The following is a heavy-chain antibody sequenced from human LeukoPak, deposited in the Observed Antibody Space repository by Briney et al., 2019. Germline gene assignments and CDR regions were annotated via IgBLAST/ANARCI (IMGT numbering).Heavy chain of an antibody. CDR3: ARGAVTYYDFWSGDY. Sequence: GRSLRLSCAASGFTFSSYAMHWVRQAPGKGLEWVAVKSYDGSNKYYADSVKGRFTISRDNSKNTLYLQMNSLRAEDTAVYYCARGAVTYYDFWSGDYWGQGTLVTVSS. V-gene: IGHV3-30-3*01. D-gene: IGHD3-3*01. CDR1: GFTFSSYA. J-gene: IGHJ4*02. CDR2: KSYDGSNK.